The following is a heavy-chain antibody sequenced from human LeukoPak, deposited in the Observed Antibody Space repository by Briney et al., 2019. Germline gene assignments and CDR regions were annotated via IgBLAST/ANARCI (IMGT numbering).Heavy chain of an antibody. CDR3: ARDLVGASHY. V-gene: IGHV3-7*01. CDR1: GFIFISYW. CDR2: IRQDGSER. J-gene: IGHJ4*02. Sequence: GGSLRLSCAASGFIFISYWMSWVGRAPGKGRGWVANIRQDGSERYYADSVKGRFSISRDNAQNSLYLQMNSLRVEDTAVYYCARDLVGASHYWGQGTLVTVSS. D-gene: IGHD1-26*01.